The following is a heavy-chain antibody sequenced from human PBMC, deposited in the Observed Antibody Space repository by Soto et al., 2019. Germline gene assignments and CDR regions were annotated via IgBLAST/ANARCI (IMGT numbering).Heavy chain of an antibody. CDR2: IYYSGST. V-gene: IGHV4-59*01. Sequence: SETLSLTCTVSGSSISSYHWSWIRQPPGKGLECIGYIYYSGSTNYNPSLRSRVTISVDTSKNQFSLKLSSVTAADTAVYYCARYGSGHDNWFVPWGQGTLVT. CDR1: GSSISSYH. D-gene: IGHD3-10*01. CDR3: ARYGSGHDNWFVP. J-gene: IGHJ5*02.